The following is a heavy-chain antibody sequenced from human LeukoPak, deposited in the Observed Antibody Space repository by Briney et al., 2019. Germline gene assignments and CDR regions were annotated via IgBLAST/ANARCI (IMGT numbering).Heavy chain of an antibody. V-gene: IGHV3-21*01. J-gene: IGHJ4*02. CDR3: ARDTYCSGGSCYSISDY. D-gene: IGHD2-15*01. CDR2: ISSSSSYI. Sequence: GSLRLSCAASGFTFSSYSMNWVRQAPGKGLEWVSSISSSSSYIYYADSVKGRFTISRDNAKNSLYLQMNSLRAEGTAVYYCARDTYCSGGSCYSISDYWGQGTLVTVSS. CDR1: GFTFSSYS.